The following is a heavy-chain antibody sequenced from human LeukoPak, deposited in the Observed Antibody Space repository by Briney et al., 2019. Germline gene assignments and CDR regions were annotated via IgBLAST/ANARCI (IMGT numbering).Heavy chain of an antibody. CDR2: ISSSSSYI. CDR1: GFTFSSYA. V-gene: IGHV3-21*04. Sequence: GGSLRLSCAASGFTFSSYAMNWVRQAPGKGLEWVSSISSSSSYIYYADSVKGRFTISRDNAKNSLYLQMDSLRVEDTAVYYCARGRKIVAVMGGFFDYWGQGTLVTVSS. CDR3: ARGRKIVAVMGGFFDY. D-gene: IGHD3-22*01. J-gene: IGHJ4*02.